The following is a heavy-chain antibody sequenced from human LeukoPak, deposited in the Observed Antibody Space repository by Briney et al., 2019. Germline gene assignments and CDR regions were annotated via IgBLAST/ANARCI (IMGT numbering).Heavy chain of an antibody. CDR2: IRSSGSTI. V-gene: IGHV3-48*03. J-gene: IGHJ1*01. CDR1: GFTFSSYE. CDR3: ARAPYYYDSSGYFQH. D-gene: IGHD3-22*01. Sequence: GGSLRLSCAASGFTFSSYEMNWVRQAPVMGLEWVSSIRSSGSTIHYADSVKGRFTISRDNAKNSLYLQMNSLRAEDTAVYYCARAPYYYDSSGYFQHWGQGTLVTVSS.